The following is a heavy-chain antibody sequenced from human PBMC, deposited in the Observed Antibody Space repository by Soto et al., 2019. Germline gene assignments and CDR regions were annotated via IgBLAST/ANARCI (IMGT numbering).Heavy chain of an antibody. CDR1: GFTFNNAW. CDR3: TTHLSRILSY. V-gene: IGHV3-15*07. CDR2: IKSKADGGTT. D-gene: IGHD3-16*02. Sequence: EVQLVESGGGLVKPGGSLRLSCAASGFTFNNAWMNWVRQAPGKGLEWVGRIKSKADGGTTDYSAAVKGRFTISRDDSENTLYLQMNSLKTEDTAVYYCTTHLSRILSYWGQGTPVTVSS. J-gene: IGHJ4*02.